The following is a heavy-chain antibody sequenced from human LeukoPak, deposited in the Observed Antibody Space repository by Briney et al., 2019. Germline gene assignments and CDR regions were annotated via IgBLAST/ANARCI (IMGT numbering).Heavy chain of an antibody. Sequence: GGSLRLSCAASGFTFGTYDMHWVRQAPGKGLEWVSSISSTGTYLYYADSVKGRFTISRDKNSLYLRMNSLRVEDTAVYYCARNSLIAENYGYYYFSYMDVWGKGTTVTVSS. J-gene: IGHJ6*03. V-gene: IGHV3-21*06. CDR2: ISSTGTYL. D-gene: IGHD2-21*01. CDR1: GFTFGTYD. CDR3: ARNSLIAENYGYYYFSYMDV.